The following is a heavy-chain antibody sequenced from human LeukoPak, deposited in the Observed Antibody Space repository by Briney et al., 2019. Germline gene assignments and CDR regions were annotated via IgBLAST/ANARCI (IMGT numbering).Heavy chain of an antibody. CDR3: ARGPREYCSSTSCSFDY. V-gene: IGHV3-7*01. D-gene: IGHD2-2*01. J-gene: IGHJ4*02. Sequence: PGGSLRLSCAASVFNLGSNWMSWVRQAPGKGLEWVANIKQDGSEKYYVDSVKGRFTIFRDNAKNSLYLQMNSLRAEDTAVYYCARGPREYCSSTSCSFDYWGQGTLVTVSS. CDR1: VFNLGSNW. CDR2: IKQDGSEK.